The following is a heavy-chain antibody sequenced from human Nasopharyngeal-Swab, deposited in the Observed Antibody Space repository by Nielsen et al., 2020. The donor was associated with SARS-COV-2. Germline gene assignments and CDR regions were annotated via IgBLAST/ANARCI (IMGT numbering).Heavy chain of an antibody. Sequence: GGSLRLSCAASGFTCSDYYMSWIRQAPGKGLEWVSYISSSGSTIYYADSVKGRFTISRDNAKNSLYLQMDSLRAEDTAVYYCARDPEGVAADYWGQGTLVTVSS. D-gene: IGHD6-19*01. CDR3: ARDPEGVAADY. CDR1: GFTCSDYY. J-gene: IGHJ4*02. CDR2: ISSSGSTI. V-gene: IGHV3-11*04.